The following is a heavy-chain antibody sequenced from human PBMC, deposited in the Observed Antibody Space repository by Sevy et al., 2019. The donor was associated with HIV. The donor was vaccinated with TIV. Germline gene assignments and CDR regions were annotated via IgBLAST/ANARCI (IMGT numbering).Heavy chain of an antibody. D-gene: IGHD3-3*01. CDR2: IYTSGST. Sequence: SETLSLTCTVSGGSISSYYWSWIRQPAGKGLEWIGRIYTSGSTNYDPSLKSRVTMSVDTSKNQFSLKLSSVTAADTAVYYCARDTTYDFWSRYYRNPANYYMDVRGKGTTVTVSS. V-gene: IGHV4-4*07. CDR3: ARDTTYDFWSRYYRNPANYYMDV. J-gene: IGHJ6*03. CDR1: GGSISSYY.